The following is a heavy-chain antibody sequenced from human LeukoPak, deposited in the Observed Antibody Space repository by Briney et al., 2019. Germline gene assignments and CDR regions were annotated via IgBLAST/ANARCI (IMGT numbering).Heavy chain of an antibody. V-gene: IGHV4-34*01. D-gene: IGHD5-18*01. CDR1: GGSFSGYY. J-gene: IGHJ4*02. CDR3: ARQDYSYGHY. CDR2: INHSGST. Sequence: SETLSLTCAVYGGSFSGYYWSWIRQPPGKGLEWIGEINHSGSTNYNPSLKSRVTISVDTSKNQFSLKLSSVTAADTAVYYCARQDYSYGHYWGQGTLVTVSS.